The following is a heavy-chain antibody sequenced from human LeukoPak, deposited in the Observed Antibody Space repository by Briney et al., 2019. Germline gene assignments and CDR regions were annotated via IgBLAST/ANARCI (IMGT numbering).Heavy chain of an antibody. V-gene: IGHV3-11*06. J-gene: IGHJ6*02. Sequence: GGSLRLSCAASGFTFSDHYMTWIRQAPGKGLEWISYISSRSTYTNYADSVKGRFTISRDNAKNSLYLQMNSLRAEDTGVYYCARDQRGGVGGNVDVWGQGTTVTVSS. CDR3: ARDQRGGVGGNVDV. D-gene: IGHD1-26*01. CDR2: ISSRSTYT. CDR1: GFTFSDHY.